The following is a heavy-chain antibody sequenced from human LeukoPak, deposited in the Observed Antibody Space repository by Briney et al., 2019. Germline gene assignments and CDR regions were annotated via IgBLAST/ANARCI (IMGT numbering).Heavy chain of an antibody. CDR3: ARLGLYGYYLDY. V-gene: IGHV4-59*08. CDR1: GGSISSYY. D-gene: IGHD3-16*01. CDR2: IYYSGST. Sequence: SETLSLTCTVSGGSISSYYWSWIRQPPGKGLEWIGYIYYSGSTNYNPSLKSRVTISVDTSKNQFSLKLSSVTAADTAVYYCARLGLYGYYLDYWGQGTLVTVSS. J-gene: IGHJ4*02.